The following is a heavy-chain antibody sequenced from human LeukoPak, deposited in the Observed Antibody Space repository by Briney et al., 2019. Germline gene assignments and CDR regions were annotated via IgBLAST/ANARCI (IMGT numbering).Heavy chain of an antibody. V-gene: IGHV3-30-3*01. CDR1: GFTFSSYA. J-gene: IGHJ6*02. Sequence: GGSLRLSCAASGFTFSSYAMHWVRQAPGKGLEWVAVISYDGSNKYYADSVKGRFTISRDNSKNTLYLQMNSLRAEDTAVYYCARGDPQENYYYYGMHVWGQGTTVTVSS. CDR2: ISYDGSNK. D-gene: IGHD3-16*01. CDR3: ARGDPQENYYYYGMHV.